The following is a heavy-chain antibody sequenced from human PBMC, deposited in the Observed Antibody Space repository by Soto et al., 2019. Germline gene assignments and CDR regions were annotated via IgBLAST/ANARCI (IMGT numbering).Heavy chain of an antibody. CDR2: INANNGGA. Sequence: ASVKVSCKPSGYTVTDYHIHWVRQAPGQGLEFMGWINANNGGAGSAQQFQGRVTVTRDTSISTVYMELSNLRSDDTAVYYCARAGGGDSLAPKNSWFDTCGQGTRVTVSS. D-gene: IGHD1-1*01. V-gene: IGHV1-2*02. J-gene: IGHJ5*02. CDR1: GYTVTDYH. CDR3: ARAGGGDSLAPKNSWFDT.